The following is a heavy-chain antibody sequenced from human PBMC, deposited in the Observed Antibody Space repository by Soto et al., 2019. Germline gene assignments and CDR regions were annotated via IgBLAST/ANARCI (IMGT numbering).Heavy chain of an antibody. V-gene: IGHV3-7*01. D-gene: IGHD2-15*01. CDR3: ARDLPDIVVVVAAKGLDY. J-gene: IGHJ4*02. Sequence: EVQLVESGGGLVQPGGSLRLSCAASGFTFSSYWMSWVRQAPGRGLEWVANIKQDGSEKYYVDSVKGRITISRDNAKNSLFLQMNSLRAEDTAVYYCARDLPDIVVVVAAKGLDYWGQGTLVTVSS. CDR2: IKQDGSEK. CDR1: GFTFSSYW.